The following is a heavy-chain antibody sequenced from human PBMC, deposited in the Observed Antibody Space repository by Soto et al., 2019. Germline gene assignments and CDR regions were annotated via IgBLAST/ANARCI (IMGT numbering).Heavy chain of an antibody. CDR3: AREYISSWFDY. D-gene: IGHD6-13*01. Sequence: ASVKVSCKASGYTFSGYYMHWLRHAPGQGLEWMAWINAGNGNTKYSQNFQGRVTITRDTSASTAYMELSRLRFDDTAVYYCAREYISSWFDYWGQGTLVTVSS. CDR2: INAGNGNT. CDR1: GYTFSGYY. V-gene: IGHV1-3*01. J-gene: IGHJ4*02.